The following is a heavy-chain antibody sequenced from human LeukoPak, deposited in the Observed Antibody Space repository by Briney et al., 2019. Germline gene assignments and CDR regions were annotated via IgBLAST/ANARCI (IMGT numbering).Heavy chain of an antibody. CDR3: VREIAVADNNWFDP. V-gene: IGHV3-48*03. CDR1: GFTFSSYE. Sequence: GGSLRLSCAASGFTFSSYEMKWVRQAPGEGLEWVSYISSSGSTIYYADSVKGRFTISRDNAKNSLYLQMNSLRAEDTAVYYCVREIAVADNNWFDPWGQGTLVTVSS. CDR2: ISSSGSTI. D-gene: IGHD6-19*01. J-gene: IGHJ5*02.